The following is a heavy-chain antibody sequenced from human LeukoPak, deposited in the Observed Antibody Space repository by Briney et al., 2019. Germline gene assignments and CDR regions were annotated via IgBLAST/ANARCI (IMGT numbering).Heavy chain of an antibody. D-gene: IGHD5-24*01. Sequence: GGSLRLSCAASGFTFSSYSMNWVRQAPGKGLEWVSSISSSSSYIYYADLVKGRFTISRDNAKNSLYLQMNSLRAEDTAVYYCARKSGNRDGYNFDYWGQGTLVTVSS. J-gene: IGHJ4*02. CDR2: ISSSSSYI. CDR1: GFTFSSYS. V-gene: IGHV3-21*01. CDR3: ARKSGNRDGYNFDY.